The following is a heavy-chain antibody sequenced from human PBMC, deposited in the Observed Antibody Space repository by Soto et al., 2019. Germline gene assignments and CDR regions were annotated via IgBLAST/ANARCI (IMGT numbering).Heavy chain of an antibody. CDR2: IYYSGST. V-gene: IGHV4-59*01. D-gene: IGHD3-10*01. Sequence: PSETLSLTCTVSGVPISTYYWSWIRQPPGKGLEWIGYIYYSGSTNYNPSLKSRVTISINTSKYQVSLQLSSVTAADTAVYYCASSDYYGSASHWGQGTLVTVSS. CDR1: GVPISTYY. J-gene: IGHJ4*02. CDR3: ASSDYYGSASH.